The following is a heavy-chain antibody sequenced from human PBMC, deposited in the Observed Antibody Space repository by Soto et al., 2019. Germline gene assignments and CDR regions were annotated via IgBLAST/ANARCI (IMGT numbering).Heavy chain of an antibody. J-gene: IGHJ4*02. CDR2: ISYDGSNK. D-gene: IGHD6-13*01. CDR3: AREVIAAAGTFDY. Sequence: GGSLRLSCAASGFTFSSYAMHWVRQAPGKGLEWVAVISYDGSNKYYADSVKGRFTISRDNSKNTLYLQMNSLRAEDTAVYYCAREVIAAAGTFDYWGQGTLVTVSS. CDR1: GFTFSSYA. V-gene: IGHV3-30-3*01.